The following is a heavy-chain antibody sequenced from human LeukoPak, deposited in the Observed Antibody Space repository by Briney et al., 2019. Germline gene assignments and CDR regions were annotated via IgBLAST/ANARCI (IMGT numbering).Heavy chain of an antibody. D-gene: IGHD3-22*01. CDR3: ASYYDGSLHHGIVRY. CDR1: GFTFSSYA. Sequence: PGGSLRLSCAASGFTFSSYAMSWVRQSPGKGLEWVGRIKRKTDGGTTDYAAPVKDRFTISRDDSKNMLYLQMNSLKTEDTAMYYCASYYDGSLHHGIVRYWGLGTLVTVSS. V-gene: IGHV3-15*01. CDR2: IKRKTDGGTT. J-gene: IGHJ4*02.